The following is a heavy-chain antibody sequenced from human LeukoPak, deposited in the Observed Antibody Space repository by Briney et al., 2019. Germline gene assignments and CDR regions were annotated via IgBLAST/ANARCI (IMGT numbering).Heavy chain of an antibody. CDR3: ARGVGDPYGDAFDI. J-gene: IGHJ3*02. CDR2: IYHSGST. D-gene: IGHD4-17*01. CDR1: GGSISSGGYY. V-gene: IGHV4-30-2*01. Sequence: PSQTLSLTCTVSGGSISSGGYYWSWIRQPPGKGLEWIGYIYHSGSTYYNPSLKSRVTISVDRSKNQFSLKLSSVTAADTAVYYCARGVGDPYGDAFDIWGQGTMVTVSS.